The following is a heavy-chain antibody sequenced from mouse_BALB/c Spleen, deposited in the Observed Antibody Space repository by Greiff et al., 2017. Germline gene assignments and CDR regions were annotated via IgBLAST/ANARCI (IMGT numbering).Heavy chain of an antibody. CDR1: GYSITSDYA. CDR3: ARSGATGRYFDV. CDR2: ISYSGST. D-gene: IGHD3-1*01. J-gene: IGHJ1*01. Sequence: EVQLQQSGPGLVKPSQSLSLTCTVTGYSITSDYAWNWIRQFPGNKLEWMGYISYSGSTSYNPSLKSRISITRDTSKNQFFLQLNSVTTEDTATYYCARSGATGRYFDVWGAGTTVTVSS. V-gene: IGHV3-2*02.